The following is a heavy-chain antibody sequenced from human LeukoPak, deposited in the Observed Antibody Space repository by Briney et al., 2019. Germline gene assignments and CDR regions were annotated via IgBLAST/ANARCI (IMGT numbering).Heavy chain of an antibody. J-gene: IGHJ4*02. CDR3: AREGVIGDGYNFFDY. Sequence: EASVKVSCKASGYTFIGYYMHWVRQAPGQGLAWMGWINPHSGGTNSEQNFQGRVTMSRDTSISTVYMELSRLRSDDTALYYCAREGVIGDGYNFFDYWGQGTLVTVSS. CDR1: GYTFIGYY. V-gene: IGHV1-2*02. CDR2: INPHSGGT. D-gene: IGHD5-24*01.